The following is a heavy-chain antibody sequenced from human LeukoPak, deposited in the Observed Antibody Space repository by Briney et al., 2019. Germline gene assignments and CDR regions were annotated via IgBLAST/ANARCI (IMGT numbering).Heavy chain of an antibody. J-gene: IGHJ4*02. Sequence: GGPLRLSCAASGLTFSTYAMSWVRQPPGKGLEWISAISGSGGSTYYADSVKGRFTISRDNSKDTLYLQMNSLRAEDTAVYYCAKDGHCSSTSCYTYDYWGQGTLVTVSS. D-gene: IGHD2-2*02. CDR2: ISGSGGST. V-gene: IGHV3-23*01. CDR1: GLTFSTYA. CDR3: AKDGHCSSTSCYTYDY.